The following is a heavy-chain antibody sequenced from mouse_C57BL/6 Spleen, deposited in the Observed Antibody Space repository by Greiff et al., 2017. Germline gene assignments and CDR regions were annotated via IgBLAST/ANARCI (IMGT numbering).Heavy chain of an antibody. CDR3: ARSGVYFDY. V-gene: IGHV5-4*03. CDR2: ISDGGSYT. Sequence: EVKLMESGGGLVKPGGSLKLSCAASGFTFSSYAMSWVRQTPEKRLAWVATISDGGSYTSYPDNVKGRFTISRDNAKNNLYLQMSHLKSEDTAMYYCARSGVYFDYWGQGTTLTVSA. J-gene: IGHJ2*01. CDR1: GFTFSSYA.